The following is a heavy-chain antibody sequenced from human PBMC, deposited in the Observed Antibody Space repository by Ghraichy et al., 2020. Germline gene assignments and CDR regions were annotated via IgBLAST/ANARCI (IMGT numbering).Heavy chain of an antibody. CDR2: ISYDGSNK. CDR1: GFTFSSYA. V-gene: IGHV3-30-3*01. Sequence: GGSLRLSCAASGFTFSSYAMHWVRQAPGKGLEWVAVISYDGSNKYYADSVKGRFTISRDNSKNTLYLQMNSLRAEDTAVYYCARDGGHVAAGTFFFDYWGQGTLVTVSS. D-gene: IGHD6-13*01. J-gene: IGHJ4*02. CDR3: ARDGGHVAAGTFFFDY.